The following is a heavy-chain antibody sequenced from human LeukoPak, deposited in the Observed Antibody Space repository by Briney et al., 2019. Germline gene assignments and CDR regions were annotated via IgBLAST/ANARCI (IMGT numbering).Heavy chain of an antibody. CDR3: VREREGSNSEH. J-gene: IGHJ1*01. D-gene: IGHD1-26*01. CDR2: IYSDGKT. CDR1: GFTVSNNR. V-gene: IGHV3-53*01. Sequence: PGGSLRLSCAASGFTVSNNRLSWVRQAPGMGLEWVSTIYSDGKTYYPDSVKGRFTISRDGSKNTLYLQLNSLRTEDTAIYYCVREREGSNSEHWGQGTLVTVSS.